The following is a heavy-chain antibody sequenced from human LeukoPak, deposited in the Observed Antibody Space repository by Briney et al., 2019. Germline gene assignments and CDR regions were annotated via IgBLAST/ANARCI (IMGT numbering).Heavy chain of an antibody. J-gene: IGHJ4*02. D-gene: IGHD1-26*01. CDR2: ITPGGGT. CDR1: EFTFSSYV. CDR3: AKTPLEGATYFDY. Sequence: GGSLRLSCAASEFTFSSYVMAWVRQAPGKGLEWVSTITPGGGTYYADSVKGRFTISRDNSKNTLYLQMNSLRAEDTAVYYCAKTPLEGATYFDYWGQGTLVTVSS. V-gene: IGHV3-23*01.